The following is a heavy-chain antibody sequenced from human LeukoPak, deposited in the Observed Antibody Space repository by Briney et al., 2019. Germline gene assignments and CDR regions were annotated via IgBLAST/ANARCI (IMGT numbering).Heavy chain of an antibody. CDR1: GGSISSGSYY. CDR2: IYTSGST. CDR3: ARDSTIFGVPDAFDI. V-gene: IGHV4-61*02. D-gene: IGHD3-3*01. Sequence: PSQTLSLTCTVSGGSISSGSYYWSWIRQPAGKGLEWIGRIYTSGSTNYNPSLKSRVTISVDTSKNQFSLKLSSVTAADTAVYYCARDSTIFGVPDAFDIWGQGTMVTVSS. J-gene: IGHJ3*02.